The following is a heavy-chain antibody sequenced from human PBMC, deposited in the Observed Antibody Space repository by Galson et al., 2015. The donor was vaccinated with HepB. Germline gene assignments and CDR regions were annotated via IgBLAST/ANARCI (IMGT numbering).Heavy chain of an antibody. Sequence: CAISGDSVSSNSAAWNWIRQSPSRGLEWLGRTYYRSKWYNDYAVSVKSRITINPDTSKNQFSLKLSSVTAADTAVYYCARGDILISGYFDLWGRGTLVTVSS. V-gene: IGHV6-1*01. CDR3: ARGDILISGYFDL. CDR2: TYYRSKWYN. CDR1: GDSVSSNSAA. J-gene: IGHJ2*01. D-gene: IGHD3-9*01.